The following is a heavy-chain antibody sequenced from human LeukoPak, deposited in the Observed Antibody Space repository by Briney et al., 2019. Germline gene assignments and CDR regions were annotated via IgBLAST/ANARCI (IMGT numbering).Heavy chain of an antibody. D-gene: IGHD2-2*01. CDR1: GYTFTGYY. V-gene: IGHV1-2*02. CDR2: INPNSGGT. J-gene: IGHJ3*02. CDR3: ARDLGVVPAADDAFDI. Sequence: GASVKVSCKASGYTFTGYYMHWVRQAPGQGLEWMGWINPNSGGTNYAQKFQGRVTMTRDTSISTAYMELSRLRSDDTAVYYCARDLGVVPAADDAFDIWGQGTMVTVSS.